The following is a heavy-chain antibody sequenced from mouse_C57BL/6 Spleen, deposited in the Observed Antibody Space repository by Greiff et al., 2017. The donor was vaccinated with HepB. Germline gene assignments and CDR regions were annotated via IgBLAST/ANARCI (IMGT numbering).Heavy chain of an antibody. CDR1: GYTFTDYY. Sequence: QVQLQQSGAELVRPGASVKLSCKASGYTFTDYYINWVKQRPGQGLEWIARIYPGSGNTYYNEKFKGKATLTAEKSSSTAYMQLSSLTSEDSAVYFCAREEVAVRYFDVWGTGTTVTVSS. CDR3: AREEVAVRYFDV. J-gene: IGHJ1*03. V-gene: IGHV1-76*01. CDR2: IYPGSGNT. D-gene: IGHD1-1*01.